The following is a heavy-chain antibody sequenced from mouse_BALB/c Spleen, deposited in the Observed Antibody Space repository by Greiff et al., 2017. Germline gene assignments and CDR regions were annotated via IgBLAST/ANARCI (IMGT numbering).Heavy chain of an antibody. CDR3: ARDLVGFAY. Sequence: QVQLQQPGAELVKPGASVKMSCKASGYTFTSYNMHWVKQTPGQGLEWIGAIYPGNGDTSYNQKFKGKATLTADKSSSTAYMQLSSLTSEDSAVYYCARDLVGFAYWGQGTLVTVSA. V-gene: IGHV1-12*01. J-gene: IGHJ3*01. D-gene: IGHD2-2*01. CDR2: IYPGNGDT. CDR1: GYTFTSYN.